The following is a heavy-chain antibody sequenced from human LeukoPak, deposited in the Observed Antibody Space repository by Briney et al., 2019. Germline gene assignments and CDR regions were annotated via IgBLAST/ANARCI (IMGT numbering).Heavy chain of an antibody. D-gene: IGHD3-22*01. CDR1: GGSFGGYY. Sequence: SETLSLTCAVYGGSFGGYYWSWIRQPPGKGLEWIGEINHSGSTNYNPSLKSRVTISVDTSKNQFSLKLSSVTAADTAVYYCAREGPSSGSQYYYYGMDVWGQGTTVTVSS. CDR2: INHSGST. V-gene: IGHV4-34*01. J-gene: IGHJ6*02. CDR3: AREGPSSGSQYYYYGMDV.